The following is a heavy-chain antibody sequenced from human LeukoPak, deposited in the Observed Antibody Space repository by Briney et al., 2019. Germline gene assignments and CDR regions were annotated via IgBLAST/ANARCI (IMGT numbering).Heavy chain of an antibody. CDR2: ISWNSGTI. CDR1: GFTFDDYA. J-gene: IGHJ6*03. V-gene: IGHV3-9*01. D-gene: IGHD2-21*02. Sequence: GGSLRLSCAASGFTFDDYAMHWVRQRPGKGLEWVSGISWNSGTINYADSVKGRFTISRDNAKNSLYLQMNSLRAEDTALYYCAREPWGGLVTAQYYYYYMDVWGKGTTVTVSS. CDR3: AREPWGGLVTAQYYYYYMDV.